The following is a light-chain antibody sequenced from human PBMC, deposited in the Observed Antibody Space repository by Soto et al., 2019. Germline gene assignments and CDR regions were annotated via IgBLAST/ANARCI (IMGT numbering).Light chain of an antibody. V-gene: IGLV1-47*02. Sequence: QSVLTQPPSASGTPGQRVTISCSGSSSNIETHDIYWHQQLPGSAPKLLIYSNDQRPSGVPDRFSASKSGTSASLAISGLRSEGEAEYFCATWGDSLSGVVLGGGTKLTVL. CDR1: SSNIETHD. CDR2: SND. CDR3: ATWGDSLSGVV. J-gene: IGLJ2*01.